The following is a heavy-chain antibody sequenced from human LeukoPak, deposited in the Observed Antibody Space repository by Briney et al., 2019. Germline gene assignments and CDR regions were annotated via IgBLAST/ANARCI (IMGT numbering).Heavy chain of an antibody. CDR3: AKDYSSGWYSDYFDY. J-gene: IGHJ4*02. CDR1: GFTFSSYA. V-gene: IGHV3-30*04. CDR2: ISYDGSNK. Sequence: GRSLRLSCAASGFTFSSYAMHWVRQAPGKGLEWVAVISYDGSNKYYADSVKGRFTISRDNSKNTLYLQMNSLRAEDTAVYYCAKDYSSGWYSDYFDYWGQGTLVTVSS. D-gene: IGHD6-19*01.